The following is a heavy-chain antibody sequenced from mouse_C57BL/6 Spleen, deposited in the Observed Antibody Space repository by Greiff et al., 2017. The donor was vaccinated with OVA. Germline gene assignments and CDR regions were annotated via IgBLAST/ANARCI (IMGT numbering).Heavy chain of an antibody. Sequence: QVQLQQSGPELVKPGASVKISCKASGYAFSSSWMNWVKQRPGKGLEWIGRIYPGDGDTNYNGKFKGKATLTADKSSSTAYMQLSSLTSEDSAVYFCARRGTEYSNYYAMDYWGQGTSVTVSS. CDR1: GYAFSSSW. CDR3: ARRGTEYSNYYAMDY. D-gene: IGHD2-5*01. J-gene: IGHJ4*01. V-gene: IGHV1-82*01. CDR2: IYPGDGDT.